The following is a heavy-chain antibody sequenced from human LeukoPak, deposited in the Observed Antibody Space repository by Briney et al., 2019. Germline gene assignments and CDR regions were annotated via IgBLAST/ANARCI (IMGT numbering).Heavy chain of an antibody. CDR3: ARGFRATDYFDY. CDR2: INHSGST. CDR1: GGSFSGYY. Sequence: PSETLSLTCAVYGGSFSGYYWSWIRQPPGKGLEWIGEINHSGSTNYNPSLKSRVTISVDTPKNQFSLMLSSVTAADTAVYYCARGFRATDYFDYWGQGTLVTVSS. V-gene: IGHV4-34*01. J-gene: IGHJ4*02. D-gene: IGHD5-12*01.